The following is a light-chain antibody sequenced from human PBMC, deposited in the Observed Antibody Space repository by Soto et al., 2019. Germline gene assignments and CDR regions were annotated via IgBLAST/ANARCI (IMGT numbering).Light chain of an antibody. J-gene: IGKJ1*01. CDR1: QSVSYH. Sequence: EIVLTQSPATLSLSPGERATVSCRASQSVSYHLAWYQQKPGQAPRLLIYDASNRATGIPARFSGSGSGTDFTLTISSLEPEDSAIYYCQQRNNWPPWTFGQGTKVEIK. V-gene: IGKV3-11*01. CDR2: DAS. CDR3: QQRNNWPPWT.